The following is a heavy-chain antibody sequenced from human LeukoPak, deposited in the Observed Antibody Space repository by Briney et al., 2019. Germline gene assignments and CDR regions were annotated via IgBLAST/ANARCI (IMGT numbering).Heavy chain of an antibody. J-gene: IGHJ3*02. CDR2: INPNSGGT. CDR1: GYTLTGYY. CDR3: ARDYYGSGTRGAFDI. D-gene: IGHD3-10*01. Sequence: ASVKVSCKASGYTLTGYYMHWVRPAPGQGLEWMGWINPNSGGTNYAQKFQGWVTMTRDTSISTAYMELSRLRSDDTAVYYCARDYYGSGTRGAFDIWGQGTMVTVSS. V-gene: IGHV1-2*04.